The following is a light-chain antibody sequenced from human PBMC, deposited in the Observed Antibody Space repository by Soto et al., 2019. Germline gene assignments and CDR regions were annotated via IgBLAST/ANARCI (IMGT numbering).Light chain of an antibody. J-gene: IGKJ5*01. CDR1: QSVSSSY. CDR2: GAS. V-gene: IGKV3-20*01. CDR3: QQYGSSPPRLT. Sequence: EIVLTQSPGTLSLSPGERATLSCRASQSVSSSYLAWYQQKPGQAPRLLIYGASSRATGIPDRFSGSGSGTEFNLTISRLEPEDFAVYYCQQYGSSPPRLTFGQGTRIEIK.